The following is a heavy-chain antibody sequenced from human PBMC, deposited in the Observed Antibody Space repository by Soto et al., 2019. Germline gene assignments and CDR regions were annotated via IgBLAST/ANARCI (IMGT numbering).Heavy chain of an antibody. D-gene: IGHD1-1*01. CDR2: ISAYNGNT. CDR3: ARSGLLEPYYYYYYGMDV. V-gene: IGHV1-18*01. CDR1: GYTFTSYG. Sequence: QVQLVQSGAEVKKPGASVKVSCKASGYTFTSYGISWVRQAPGQGLEWMGWISAYNGNTNYAQKLQGRVTMTTDTSTSTAYIELRSLRSDDTAVYYCARSGLLEPYYYYYYGMDVWGQGTTVTVSS. J-gene: IGHJ6*02.